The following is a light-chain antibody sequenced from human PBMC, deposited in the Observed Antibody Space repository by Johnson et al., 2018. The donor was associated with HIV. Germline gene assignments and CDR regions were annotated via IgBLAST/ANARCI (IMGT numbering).Light chain of an antibody. Sequence: QSVLTQPPSVSAAPGQMVTISCSGSSSNIGRNYVSWYQHLPGKAPKLLIYDNNKRPSGIPDRFSGSKSGTSATLGITGLQTGDEADYYCGTWDTSLSAVYVFGTGTKVTVL. CDR2: DNN. CDR1: SSNIGRNY. J-gene: IGLJ1*01. CDR3: GTWDTSLSAVYV. V-gene: IGLV1-51*01.